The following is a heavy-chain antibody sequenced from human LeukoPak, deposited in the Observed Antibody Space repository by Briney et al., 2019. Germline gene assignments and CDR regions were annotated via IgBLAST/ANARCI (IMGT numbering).Heavy chain of an antibody. Sequence: GGSLRLSCAASGLTFSSYSMNWVRQAPGKGLERVSSISSSSSYIYYADSVKGRFTTSRDNAKNSLYLQMNSLRAEDTAVYYCARDRGPGYYDSSGYYSHMDVWGKGTTVTVSS. CDR2: ISSSSSYI. CDR1: GLTFSSYS. J-gene: IGHJ6*03. CDR3: ARDRGPGYYDSSGYYSHMDV. D-gene: IGHD3-22*01. V-gene: IGHV3-21*01.